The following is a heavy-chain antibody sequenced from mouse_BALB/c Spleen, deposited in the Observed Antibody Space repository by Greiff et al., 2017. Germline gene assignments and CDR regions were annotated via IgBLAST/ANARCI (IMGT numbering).Heavy chain of an antibody. CDR2: ISSGSSTI. CDR3: ARDRRLAY. J-gene: IGHJ3*01. V-gene: IGHV5-17*02. D-gene: IGHD2-14*01. Sequence: EVHLVESGGGLVQPGGSRKLSCAASGFTFSSFGMHWVRQAPEKGLEWVAYISSGSSTIYYADTVKGRFTISRDNPKNTLFLQMTSLRSEDTAMYYCARDRRLAYWGQGTLVTVSA. CDR1: GFTFSSFG.